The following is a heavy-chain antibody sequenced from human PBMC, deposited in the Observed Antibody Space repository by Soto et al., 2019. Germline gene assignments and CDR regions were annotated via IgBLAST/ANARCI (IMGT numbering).Heavy chain of an antibody. CDR1: GFTFSDYY. D-gene: IGHD3-10*01. CDR2: ISSSGSTI. CDR3: AISYGSGSYRSRRPANYYYYGMDV. V-gene: IGHV3-11*01. Sequence: PGGSLRLSCAASGFTFSDYYMSWVRQAPGKGLEWVSYISSSGSTIYYADSVKGRFTISRDNAKNSLYLQMNSLRAEDTAVYYCAISYGSGSYRSRRPANYYYYGMDVWGQGTTVTVSS. J-gene: IGHJ6*02.